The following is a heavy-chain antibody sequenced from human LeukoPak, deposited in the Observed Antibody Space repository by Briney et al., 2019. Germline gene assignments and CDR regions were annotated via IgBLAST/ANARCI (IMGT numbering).Heavy chain of an antibody. J-gene: IGHJ6*02. CDR3: AKDGVVVVATSVYYYYYGMDV. D-gene: IGHD2-2*01. Sequence: SVKVSCKTSGGTFSSYTISWVRQAPGQGLEWMGRIIPILNITDYAQNFQGRVTLTADKSTSTAYMELSTLRSEDTAVYYCAKDGVVVVATSVYYYYYGMDVWGQGTTVTVSS. CDR2: IIPILNIT. V-gene: IGHV1-69*02. CDR1: GGTFSSYT.